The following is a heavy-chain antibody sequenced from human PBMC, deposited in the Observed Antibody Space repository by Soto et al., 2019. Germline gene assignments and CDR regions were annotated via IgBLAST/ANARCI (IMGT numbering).Heavy chain of an antibody. J-gene: IGHJ6*02. CDR1: GGSISSYY. CDR3: ARWSQGLDV. CDR2: TYYDGST. Sequence: PSETLSLTCTVSGGSISSYYWSWMRQPPGKGLEWIGYTYYDGSTKYNPSLESRVTISVDTSRNQFSLKLSSVTAADTAVYFCARWSQGLDVWGQGTTVTVSS. D-gene: IGHD2-15*01. V-gene: IGHV4-59*01.